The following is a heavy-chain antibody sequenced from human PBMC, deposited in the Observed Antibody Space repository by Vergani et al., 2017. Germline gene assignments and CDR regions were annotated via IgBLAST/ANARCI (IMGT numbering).Heavy chain of an antibody. CDR3: AKDPSIVVVPAARRNLAGTDY. D-gene: IGHD2-2*01. Sequence: EVQLVESGGGLVQPGRSLRLSCAASGFTFDDYAMHWVRQAPGKGLEWVSGISWNSGSIGYADSVKGRFTISRDNAKNSLYLQMNSLRAEDTALYYCAKDPSIVVVPAARRNLAGTDYWGQGTLVTVSS. J-gene: IGHJ4*02. CDR2: ISWNSGSI. CDR1: GFTFDDYA. V-gene: IGHV3-9*01.